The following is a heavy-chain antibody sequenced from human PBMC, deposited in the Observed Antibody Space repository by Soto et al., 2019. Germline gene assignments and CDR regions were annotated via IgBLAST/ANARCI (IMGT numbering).Heavy chain of an antibody. CDR1: GFTFSSYA. J-gene: IGHJ4*02. Sequence: PGGSLRLSCAASGFTFSSYAMSWVRQAQGKGLEWVSAISGSGGSTYYADSVKGRFTISRDNSKNTLYLQMNSLRAEDTAVYYCAKDVQWLVQSSFDYWGQGTLVTVSS. CDR2: ISGSGGST. D-gene: IGHD6-19*01. V-gene: IGHV3-23*01. CDR3: AKDVQWLVQSSFDY.